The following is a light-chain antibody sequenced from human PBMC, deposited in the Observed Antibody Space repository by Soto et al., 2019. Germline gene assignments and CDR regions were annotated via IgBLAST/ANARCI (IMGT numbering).Light chain of an antibody. Sequence: DIHLTQSPSTLSASVGDRVTITCRASQSVSIWLAWYRQKPGKAPEVLVWDASSLQRGVPSRFSGSGSGTEFTLTISSLRPDDFATYYCQQYNSYWTFGQGTKVDIK. CDR3: QQYNSYWT. J-gene: IGKJ1*01. V-gene: IGKV1-5*01. CDR2: DAS. CDR1: QSVSIW.